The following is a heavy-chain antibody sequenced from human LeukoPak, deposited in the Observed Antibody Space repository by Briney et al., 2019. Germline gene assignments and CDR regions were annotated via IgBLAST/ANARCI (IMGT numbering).Heavy chain of an antibody. CDR2: IYYSGST. V-gene: IGHV4-59*01. J-gene: IGHJ4*02. Sequence: PSETLSLTCTVSGGSISSYYWSWIRQPPGKGLEWIGYIYYSGSTNYNPSLKSRVTISVDTSKNQFSLKLSSVTAAGTAVYYCARDLGSSFDCWGQGTLVTVSS. CDR3: ARDLGSSFDC. CDR1: GGSISSYY. D-gene: IGHD6-13*01.